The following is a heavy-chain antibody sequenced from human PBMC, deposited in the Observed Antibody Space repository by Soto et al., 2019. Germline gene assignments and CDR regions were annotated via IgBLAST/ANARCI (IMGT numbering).Heavy chain of an antibody. Sequence: QVQLVQSGAEVKKPGASVKVSCMASGYTFTSYGITWVRQAPGQGLEWMGWISAYNGNTNYAQKLQGRVTMTTDTSTTPADMELTCLGSNETAVYHFARERSFRSGPWCWGRGTLGTV. V-gene: IGHV1-18*01. CDR1: GYTFTSYG. CDR3: ARERSFRSGPWC. D-gene: IGHD2-8*02. J-gene: IGHJ4*02. CDR2: ISAYNGNT.